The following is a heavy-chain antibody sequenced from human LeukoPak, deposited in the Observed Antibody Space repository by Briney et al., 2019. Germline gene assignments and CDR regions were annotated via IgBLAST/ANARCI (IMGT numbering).Heavy chain of an antibody. CDR2: ISSSGSNI. J-gene: IGHJ4*02. CDR3: ARRSPNYYFYY. CDR1: GFTFRIYE. V-gene: IGHV3-48*03. Sequence: GGSLRLSWAASGFTFRIYEKNWVRQAPGKGLEWVSYISSSGSNIYYADSVKGRFTISRDNAKNSLYLQMNSLRAEDTAVYYCARRSPNYYFYYWGQGTPVTVSS.